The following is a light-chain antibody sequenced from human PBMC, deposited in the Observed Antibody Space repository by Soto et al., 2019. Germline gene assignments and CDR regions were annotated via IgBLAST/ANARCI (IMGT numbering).Light chain of an antibody. CDR3: QVWDSSSDLVV. V-gene: IGLV3-21*02. Sequence: SYELTQPPSVSVAPGQTAKITCGGTNIGSKSVHWYQQRPGQAPVLVVYDDFDRPSGIPERFSGSNSGNTATLTISRVEAGDEADYFCQVWDSSSDLVVFGGGTKVTLL. CDR2: DDF. CDR1: NIGSKS. J-gene: IGLJ2*01.